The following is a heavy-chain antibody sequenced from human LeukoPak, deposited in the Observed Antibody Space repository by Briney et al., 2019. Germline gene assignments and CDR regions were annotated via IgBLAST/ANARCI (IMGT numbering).Heavy chain of an antibody. CDR3: ARQTTVTDIDY. Sequence: PSETLSLTCTVSGGSISSGDYYWSWIRQPPGKGLEWIGYIYYSGSTNYNPSLKSRVTISVDTSKNQFSLKLSSVTAADTAVYYCARQTTVTDIDYWGQGTLVTVSS. D-gene: IGHD4-17*01. CDR1: GGSISSGDYY. CDR2: IYYSGST. V-gene: IGHV4-30-4*01. J-gene: IGHJ4*02.